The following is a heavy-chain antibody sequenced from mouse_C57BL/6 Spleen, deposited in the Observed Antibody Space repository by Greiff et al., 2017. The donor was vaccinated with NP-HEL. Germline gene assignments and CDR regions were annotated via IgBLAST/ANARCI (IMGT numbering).Heavy chain of an antibody. Sequence: VQLQQSGPELVKPGASVKMSCKASGYTFTDYNMHWVKQSHGKSFEWIGYINPNNGGTSYNQKFKGKATLTVNKSSSTAYMELRSLTSEDSAVYYCARSPGYDGRFDVWGTGTTVTVSS. J-gene: IGHJ1*03. V-gene: IGHV1-22*01. D-gene: IGHD2-2*01. CDR2: INPNNGGT. CDR1: GYTFTDYN. CDR3: ARSPGYDGRFDV.